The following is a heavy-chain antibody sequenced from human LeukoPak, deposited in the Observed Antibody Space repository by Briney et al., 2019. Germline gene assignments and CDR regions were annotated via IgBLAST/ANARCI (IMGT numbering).Heavy chain of an antibody. CDR1: GFTFSSYC. D-gene: IGHD1-26*01. V-gene: IGHV3-74*01. J-gene: IGHJ5*02. Sequence: GGSLTLSCSASGFTFSSYCMLWVRHAPGKGLVWFTRINSDGSSKSYALSVKGRITIARDNDKNTLYLQINSPSAEAADVYYCAIGAVGAPPSRGFEPCGEGTLVTVS. CDR2: INSDGSSK. CDR3: AIGAVGAPPSRGFEP.